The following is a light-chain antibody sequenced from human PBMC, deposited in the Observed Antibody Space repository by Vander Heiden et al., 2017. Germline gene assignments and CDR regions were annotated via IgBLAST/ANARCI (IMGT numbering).Light chain of an antibody. Sequence: SYELTQPPPASASPGQTARITCSGDALPKKFAYWYQHKSGQAPVLVMYEDDKRPSGIPERFSGSSSETMATLTISGAQVEDEADYFCYSTDSSGYLDVFGGGTKLTVL. CDR3: YSTDSSGYLDV. CDR2: EDD. J-gene: IGLJ2*01. CDR1: ALPKKF. V-gene: IGLV3-10*01.